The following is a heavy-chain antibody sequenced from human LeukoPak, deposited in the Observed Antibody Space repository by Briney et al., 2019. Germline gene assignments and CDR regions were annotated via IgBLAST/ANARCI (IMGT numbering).Heavy chain of an antibody. CDR2: IIPILGIA. D-gene: IGHD6-19*01. CDR1: GGTFSSYA. Sequence: ASVKVSCKASGGTFSSYAISWVRQAPGQGLEWMGRIIPILGIANYAQKFQGRVTITADKSTSTAYMELSSLRSEDTAVYYCARDRDSSGWYATGDYWGQGTLVTVSS. J-gene: IGHJ4*02. CDR3: ARDRDSSGWYATGDY. V-gene: IGHV1-69*04.